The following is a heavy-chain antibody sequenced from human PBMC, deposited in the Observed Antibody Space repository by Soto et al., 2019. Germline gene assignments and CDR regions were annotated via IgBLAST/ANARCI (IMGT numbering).Heavy chain of an antibody. V-gene: IGHV4-4*02. CDR1: GGSISSSNW. CDR3: AREPRGYYYYYGMDV. CDR2: IYHSGSA. J-gene: IGHJ6*02. D-gene: IGHD3-10*01. Sequence: PSETLSLTCAVSGGSISSSNWWSWVRQPPGKGLEWIGEIYHSGSANYNPSLKSRVTISVDKSKNQFSLKLSSVTAADTAVYYCAREPRGYYYYYGMDVWGQGTTVTVSS.